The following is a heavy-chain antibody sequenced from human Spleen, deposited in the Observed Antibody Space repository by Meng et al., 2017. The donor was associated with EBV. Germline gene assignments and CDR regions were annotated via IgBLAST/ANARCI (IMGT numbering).Heavy chain of an antibody. D-gene: IGHD2-15*01. Sequence: QGQVREAGQEWGGRLGDRARHWPFSTGFITRGAGWSWVRQSPGKGLEWIGEIHHSGGTSYNPSLKSRVTISLDMSKDQFSLRLSSVNAADTAVYYCARAGYHRPASEYWGQGTLVTVSS. CDR3: ARAGYHRPASEY. CDR1: TGFITRGAG. J-gene: IGHJ4*02. CDR2: IHHSGGT. V-gene: IGHV4-4*03.